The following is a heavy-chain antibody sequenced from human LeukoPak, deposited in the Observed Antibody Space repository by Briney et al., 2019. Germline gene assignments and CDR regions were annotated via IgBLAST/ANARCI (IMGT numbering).Heavy chain of an antibody. J-gene: IGHJ4*02. CDR2: IWYDGSNK. CDR3: VGDLLIGGGSWSVPSLDS. Sequence: GGSLRLSCAASGFTFSSYGMHWVRQAPGKGLEWVAFIWYDGSNKYYTDSVKGRFTISRDNSKNTLYLQMNSLRVDDTAVYYCVGDLLIGGGSWSVPSLDSWGQGILVTVSS. CDR1: GFTFSSYG. D-gene: IGHD1-14*01. V-gene: IGHV3-33*01.